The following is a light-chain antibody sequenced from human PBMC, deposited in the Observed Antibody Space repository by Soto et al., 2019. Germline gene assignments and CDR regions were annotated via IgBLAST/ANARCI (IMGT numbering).Light chain of an antibody. CDR2: SNN. CDR3: AAWDDSLNGYV. V-gene: IGLV1-44*01. CDR1: SSNIGSNT. Sequence: QSVLTQPPSASGTPGQRVTISCSGSSSNIGSNTVNWYQQLPGTAPKLLIYSNNQRPSGVPDRFSGSKSGTSASLDISGLQSEDEADYYCAAWDDSLNGYVFGTGTNVTVL. J-gene: IGLJ1*01.